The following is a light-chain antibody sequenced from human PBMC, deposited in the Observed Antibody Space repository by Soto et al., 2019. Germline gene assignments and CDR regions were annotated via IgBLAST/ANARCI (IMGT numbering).Light chain of an antibody. CDR3: QTWGTGTVYV. J-gene: IGLJ1*01. CDR1: SGHSSYA. Sequence: QPVLTQSPSASASLGASVKLTCTLSSGHSSYAIAWHQQQPEEGPRYLMKLNSDGSHSKGDGIPDRFSGSSSGAERYLTISSLPSEDEADYYCQTWGTGTVYVFGTGTKVTVL. V-gene: IGLV4-69*01. CDR2: LNSDGSH.